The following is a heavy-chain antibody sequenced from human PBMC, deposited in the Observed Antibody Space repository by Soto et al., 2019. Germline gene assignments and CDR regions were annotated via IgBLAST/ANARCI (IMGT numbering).Heavy chain of an antibody. CDR1: GAALNSGNYY. J-gene: IGHJ5*02. Sequence: SETLSLTCSVSGAALNSGNYYWSWIRQVPGKGLEWIGHIYVTGAVDYNPSLRDRITISQDKSERQFSLNLRLVTAADTAVYYCARLRIATNNYKWCDPWGQGTLVAVSS. CDR3: ARLRIATNNYKWCDP. CDR2: IYVTGAV. V-gene: IGHV4-31*03. D-gene: IGHD2-21*01.